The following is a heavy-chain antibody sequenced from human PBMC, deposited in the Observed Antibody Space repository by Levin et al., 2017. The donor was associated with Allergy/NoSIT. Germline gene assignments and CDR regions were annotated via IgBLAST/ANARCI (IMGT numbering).Heavy chain of an antibody. V-gene: IGHV3-23*01. D-gene: IGHD3-22*01. Sequence: QTGGSLRLSCSASGFTFKNYIMAWVRQAPGKGLEWVSDISVSGNGANYADSVKGRFTISRDNSQNTLYLQMYYLRAEDMATYYCARGLAYFDSSGYFFDNWGQGTLVTVSS. CDR3: ARGLAYFDSSGYFFDN. CDR2: ISVSGNGA. J-gene: IGHJ4*02. CDR1: GFTFKNYI.